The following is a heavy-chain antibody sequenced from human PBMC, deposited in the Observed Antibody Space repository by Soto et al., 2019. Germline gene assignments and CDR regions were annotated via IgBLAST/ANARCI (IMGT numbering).Heavy chain of an antibody. CDR2: ISAYNGNT. Sequence: GGSGKVAGKGSGYPFTSYRISWVRKARGQGLEWMGWISAYNGNTNYAQKLQGRVTMTRDKSTSTVYVELRSLRSEDNDVYYCAREWPQSPPHFDYWSQGNLVT. J-gene: IGHJ4*02. V-gene: IGHV1-18*01. CDR1: GYPFTSYR. CDR3: AREWPQSPPHFDY.